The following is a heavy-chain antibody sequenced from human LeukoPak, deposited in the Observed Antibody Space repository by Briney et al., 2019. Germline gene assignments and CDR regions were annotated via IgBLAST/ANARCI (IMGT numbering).Heavy chain of an antibody. Sequence: GGSLRLSCAASGFTFSSYAMSWVRQAPGKGLEWVSAISGSGGSTYYADSVKGRFTISRDNSKNTLYLQMNSLRAEDTAVYYCARCYYGSGTYATFDYWGQGTLVIVSS. J-gene: IGHJ4*02. V-gene: IGHV3-23*01. D-gene: IGHD3-10*01. CDR2: ISGSGGST. CDR3: ARCYYGSGTYATFDY. CDR1: GFTFSSYA.